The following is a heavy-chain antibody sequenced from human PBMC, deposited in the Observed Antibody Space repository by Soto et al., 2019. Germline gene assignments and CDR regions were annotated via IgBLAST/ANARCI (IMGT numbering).Heavy chain of an antibody. CDR3: AKGGEGYCSGGSCYSGYFQH. J-gene: IGHJ1*01. V-gene: IGHV3-23*01. CDR2: ISGSGGST. Sequence: EVQLLESGGGLVQPGGSLRLSCAASGFTFSSYAMSWVRQAPGKGLEWVSAISGSGGSTYYADSVKGRFTISRDNSKNTLYLQMNSLRAEDTVVYYCAKGGEGYCSGGSCYSGYFQHWGQGTLVTVSS. CDR1: GFTFSSYA. D-gene: IGHD2-15*01.